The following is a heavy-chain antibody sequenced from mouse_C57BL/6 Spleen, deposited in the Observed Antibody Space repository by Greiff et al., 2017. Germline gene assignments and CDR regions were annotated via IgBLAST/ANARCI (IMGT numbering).Heavy chain of an antibody. D-gene: IGHD1-2*01. CDR1: GYTFTSYW. J-gene: IGHJ3*01. V-gene: IGHV1-55*01. CDR3: AGGDVPAWFTY. Sequence: QVQLQQPGAELVKPGASVKMSCKASGYTFTSYWITWVKQRPGQGIAWIGDIYPGSGSTNYNEKFTSKAKLTVVTSSSTAYVQRSSLTSEDSAVYYCAGGDVPAWFTYWGQGTLVTVSA. CDR2: IYPGSGST.